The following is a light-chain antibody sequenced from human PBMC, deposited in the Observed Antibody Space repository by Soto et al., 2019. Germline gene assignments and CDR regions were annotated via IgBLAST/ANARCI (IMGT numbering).Light chain of an antibody. J-gene: IGLJ1*01. Sequence: QSVLTQPASVSGSPGQSITISCTGTSSDVGGYNYVSWYQQHPGKAPKLMIYDVSNRPSGVSNRFSGSKSGNTASLTISGLQAEDEADYSCSSYTSSSTLFGTGTKLTVL. V-gene: IGLV2-14*01. CDR3: SSYTSSSTL. CDR2: DVS. CDR1: SSDVGGYNY.